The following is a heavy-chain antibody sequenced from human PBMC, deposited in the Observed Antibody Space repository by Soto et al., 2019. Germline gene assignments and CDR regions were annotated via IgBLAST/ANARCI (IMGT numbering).Heavy chain of an antibody. D-gene: IGHD3-9*01. V-gene: IGHV1-18*01. CDR3: ARVWLDDILTGYYQFDY. J-gene: IGHJ4*02. CDR1: GYPFSNYG. CDR2: ISAYSGNT. Sequence: QVQLVQSGAEVKKPGASVKVSCKASGYPFSNYGISWVRQAPGQGLEWMGWISAYSGNTNYAQKHQGRVSMTTDTSTNTGYMELRSLKSDDTAVYYCARVWLDDILTGYYQFDYWGQGTLVTVSS.